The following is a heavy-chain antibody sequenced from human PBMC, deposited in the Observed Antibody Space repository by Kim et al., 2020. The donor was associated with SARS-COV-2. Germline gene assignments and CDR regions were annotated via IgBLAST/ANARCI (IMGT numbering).Heavy chain of an antibody. D-gene: IGHD2-21*01. J-gene: IGHJ6*02. V-gene: IGHV3-23*01. CDR3: AKVLRAVIGYGMDV. Sequence: AAPGKGRFTISRDNTKNTVYLQMNRLRDEDTAIYYCAKVLRAVIGYGMDVWGQGTTVTVSS.